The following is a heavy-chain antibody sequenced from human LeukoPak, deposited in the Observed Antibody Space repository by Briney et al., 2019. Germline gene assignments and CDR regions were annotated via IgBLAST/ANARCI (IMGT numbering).Heavy chain of an antibody. CDR2: ISGNGGST. V-gene: IGHV3-23*01. Sequence: GGSLRLSCATSQFNFNKFGMSWVRQAPGKGLEWVSSISGNGGSTQYADSVQGRFAISRDNSKNTLYLQMNSLRAEDTAVYYCAKVKPIYYYYYMDVWGKGTTVTVSS. CDR3: AKVKPIYYYYYMDV. CDR1: QFNFNKFG. J-gene: IGHJ6*03.